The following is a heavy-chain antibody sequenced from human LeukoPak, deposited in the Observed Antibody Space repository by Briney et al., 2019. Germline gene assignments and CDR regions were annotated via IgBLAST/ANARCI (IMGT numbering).Heavy chain of an antibody. CDR2: ISGGGDKA. J-gene: IGHJ3*01. CDR1: GFTFTTYA. V-gene: IGHV3-23*01. CDR3: AKDLALAGTGGGFDV. Sequence: PGGSLRLSCAASGFTFTTYAINWVRRAPGKGLEWVSGISGGGDKAFYADSVNGRFTISRDNSENTVSLQMRSLRAEDTALYYCAKDLALAGTGGGFDVWGQGTRVAVSS. D-gene: IGHD6-19*01.